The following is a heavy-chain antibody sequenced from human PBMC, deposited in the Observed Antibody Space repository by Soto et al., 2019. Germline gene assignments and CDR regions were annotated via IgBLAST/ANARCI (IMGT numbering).Heavy chain of an antibody. CDR1: GFTFSSYA. J-gene: IGHJ4*02. CDR2: ISYDGSSK. CDR3: AKEARGVSSGHIRLGVDDFDY. D-gene: IGHD3-22*01. V-gene: IGHV3-30*18. Sequence: QVQLVESGGGVVQPGRSLRLSCAVSGFTFSSYAMHWVRQAPGKGLEWVALISYDGSSKDYADSVKGRFTISRDFSKNTMYLQMNSLRPEDTALYYCAKEARGVSSGHIRLGVDDFDYWGQGNLVTVSS.